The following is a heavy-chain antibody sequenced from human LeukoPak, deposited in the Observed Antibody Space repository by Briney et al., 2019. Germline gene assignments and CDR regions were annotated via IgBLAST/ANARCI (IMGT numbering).Heavy chain of an antibody. J-gene: IGHJ4*02. CDR1: GYTFTGYY. CDR3: ARDFNGSGSSHDY. V-gene: IGHV1-2*02. CDR2: INLNSGGT. Sequence: GASVKVSCKASGYTFTGYYMHRVRQAPGQGLEWMGWINLNSGGTNYAQKFQGRVTMTRDTSISTAYMELSRLRSDDTAVYYCARDFNGSGSSHDYWGQGTLVTVSS. D-gene: IGHD3-10*01.